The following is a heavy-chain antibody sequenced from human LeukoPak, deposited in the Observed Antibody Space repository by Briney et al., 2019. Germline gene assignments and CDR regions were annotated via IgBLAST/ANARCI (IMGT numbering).Heavy chain of an antibody. J-gene: IGHJ4*02. Sequence: PSETLSLACSVSGAFTSTYYWSWVRQPPTGGLEWIGYVFYSGNSNYNPNFTSRVTMSVDTSKSQFSLKLTSLSAADTGVYYCARIDPLGFFDQWGQGTLVTVSS. CDR2: VFYSGNS. D-gene: IGHD6-25*01. CDR3: ARIDPLGFFDQ. V-gene: IGHV4-59*13. CDR1: GAFTSTYY.